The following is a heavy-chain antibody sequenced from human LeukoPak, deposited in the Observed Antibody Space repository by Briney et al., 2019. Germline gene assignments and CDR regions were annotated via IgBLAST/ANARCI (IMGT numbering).Heavy chain of an antibody. D-gene: IGHD3-10*01. CDR3: ARGGDYYGSGSYYAFDP. J-gene: IGHJ5*02. CDR1: GGSISSYY. CDR2: IYHSGST. Sequence: SETLSLTCTVSGGSISSYYWSWIRQPPGKGLEWIGYIYHSGSTNYDPSLKSRVTISVDTSKNQFSLKLSSVTATDTAVYYCARGGDYYGSGSYYAFDPWGQGTLVTVSS. V-gene: IGHV4-59*01.